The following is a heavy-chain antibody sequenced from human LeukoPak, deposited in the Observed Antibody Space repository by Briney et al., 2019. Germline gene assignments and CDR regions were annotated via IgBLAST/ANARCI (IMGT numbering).Heavy chain of an antibody. CDR3: ARALVRYYDILTGYYYFDY. V-gene: IGHV4-30-4*01. CDR1: GGSISSGDYY. Sequence: SQTLSLTCTVSGGSISSGDYYWSWIRQPPGKGLEWIGYIYYSGSTYYNPSLKSRVTISADTSKNQFSLKLSSVTAADTAVYYCARALVRYYDILTGYYYFDYWGQGTLVTVSS. J-gene: IGHJ4*02. D-gene: IGHD3-9*01. CDR2: IYYSGST.